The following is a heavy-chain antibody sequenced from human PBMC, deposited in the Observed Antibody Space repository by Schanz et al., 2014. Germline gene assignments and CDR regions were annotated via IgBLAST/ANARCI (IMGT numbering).Heavy chain of an antibody. D-gene: IGHD3-10*01. CDR1: GYTFTNYY. CDR3: ASGGELHRVGRHFDL. V-gene: IGHV1-18*03. Sequence: QVQLVQSGAEVKKPGASVKLSCKASGYTFTNYYIHWVRQAPGQGLEWMGWIGAFNGNPNYALKFQGRVTMTTDPSMSTAYMELRSLRSDDMGVYYCASGGELHRVGRHFDLWGRGTLVTVSS. CDR2: IGAFNGNP. J-gene: IGHJ2*01.